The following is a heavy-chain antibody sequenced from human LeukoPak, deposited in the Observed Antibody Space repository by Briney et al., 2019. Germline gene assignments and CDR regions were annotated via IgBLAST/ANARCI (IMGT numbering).Heavy chain of an antibody. D-gene: IGHD3-10*01. CDR1: GGSISSSSYY. CDR2: IYYSGST. CDR3: ARAPEGYGSGSYFRQYYYYMDV. J-gene: IGHJ6*03. Sequence: SETLSLTCTVSGGSISSSSYYWGWIRQPPGKGLEWIGSIYYSGSTYYNPSLKSRVTISVDTSKNQFSLRLSSVTAADTAVYYCARAPEGYGSGSYFRQYYYYMDVWGKGTTVTISS. V-gene: IGHV4-39*07.